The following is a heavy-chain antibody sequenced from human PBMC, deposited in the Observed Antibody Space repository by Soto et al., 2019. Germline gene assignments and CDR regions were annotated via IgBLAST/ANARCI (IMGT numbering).Heavy chain of an antibody. CDR3: GRAIGRGIIRD. V-gene: IGHV3-21*01. D-gene: IGHD3-10*01. CDR2: IYSSGTFI. Sequence: EVQLVESGGGLVKPGGSLRLSCTASGFIFSTYGITWVRQAPWKGLEWVSSIYSSGTFIYYADSVKGRFTISRDDARSSLFLQMNRLRGEDTAVYYCGRAIGRGIIRDWGKGTLVTVSS. CDR1: GFIFSTYG. J-gene: IGHJ4*02.